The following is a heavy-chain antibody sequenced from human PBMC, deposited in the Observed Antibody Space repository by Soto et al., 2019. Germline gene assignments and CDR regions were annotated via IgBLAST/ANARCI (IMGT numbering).Heavy chain of an antibody. J-gene: IGHJ4*02. Sequence: GGSLRLSCGASVSTFSSSWMTWVRQAPGKGLEWVANINLDGSERNYVDSVKGRFTISRDNAKNLLYLQMNSLRAEDTAVYYCARDKEYCSDTSCPAFDYGGQGTRVTVSS. CDR1: VSTFSSSW. D-gene: IGHD2-2*01. CDR3: ARDKEYCSDTSCPAFDY. V-gene: IGHV3-7*05. CDR2: INLDGSER.